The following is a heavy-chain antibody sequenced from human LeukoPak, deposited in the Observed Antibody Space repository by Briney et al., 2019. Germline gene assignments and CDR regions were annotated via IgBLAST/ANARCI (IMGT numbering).Heavy chain of an antibody. D-gene: IGHD3-10*01. CDR1: GFTFDDYA. V-gene: IGHV3-43D*04. CDR3: AKAGQYGSVLSYYGMDV. Sequence: GGSLRLSCAASGFTFDDYAMHWVRQAPGKGLEWVSLISWDGGSTYYADSVKGRFTISRDNSKNSLYLQMNSLRAEDTALYYCAKAGQYGSVLSYYGMDVWGKGTTVTVSS. CDR2: ISWDGGST. J-gene: IGHJ6*04.